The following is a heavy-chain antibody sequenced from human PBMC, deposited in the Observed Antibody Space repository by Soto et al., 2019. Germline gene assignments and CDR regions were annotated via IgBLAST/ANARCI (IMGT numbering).Heavy chain of an antibody. CDR3: ASPPRGDSSSWPLDAFDI. CDR1: GYSFTSYW. Sequence: GESLKISCKGSGYSFTSYWIGWVRQMPGKGLEWMGIIYPGDSDTRYSPSFQGQVTISADKSISTAYLQWSSLKASDTAMYYCASPPRGDSSSWPLDAFDIWGQGTMVTV. J-gene: IGHJ3*02. CDR2: IYPGDSDT. V-gene: IGHV5-51*01. D-gene: IGHD6-13*01.